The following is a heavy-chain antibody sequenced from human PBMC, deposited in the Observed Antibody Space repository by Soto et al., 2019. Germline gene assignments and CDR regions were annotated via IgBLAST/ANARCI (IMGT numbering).Heavy chain of an antibody. CDR1: GGSVSSGNYY. J-gene: IGHJ4*02. CDR2: FYYTGST. V-gene: IGHV4-61*01. D-gene: IGHD3-22*01. CDR3: ARSMHYSDGSNYSPFDY. Sequence: QVQLRESGPGLVKPSETLSLTCTVSGGSVSSGNYYWSWIRQPPGKGLEWIGYFYYTGSTNYNPSLKSRVTISIDASKNQFSLRLSSVTAADTAVYYCARSMHYSDGSNYSPFDYWGQGTLVTVSS.